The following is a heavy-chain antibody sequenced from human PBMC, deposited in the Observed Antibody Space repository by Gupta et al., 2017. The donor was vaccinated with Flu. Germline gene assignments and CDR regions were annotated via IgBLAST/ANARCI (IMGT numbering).Heavy chain of an antibody. D-gene: IGHD2-21*02. CDR3: AKRGLPSGMDV. J-gene: IGHJ6*02. CDR2: ISYDGSNK. CDR1: GLTFSSYG. V-gene: IGHV3-30*18. Sequence: QVQLVESGGGVVQPGRSLRLSCAASGLTFSSYGMHWVRQAPGKGLEWVAVISYDGSNKYYADSVKGRFTISRDNSKNTLYLQMNSLRAEDTAVYYCAKRGLPSGMDVWGQGTTVTVSS.